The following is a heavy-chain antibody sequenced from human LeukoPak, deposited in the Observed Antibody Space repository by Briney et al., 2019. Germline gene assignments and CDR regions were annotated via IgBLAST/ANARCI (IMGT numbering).Heavy chain of an antibody. CDR2: IYYSGST. Sequence: SETLSLTCTVSGGSISSYYWSRIRQPPGKGLEWIGYIYYSGSTNYNPSLKSRVTISVGTSKNQFSLKLSSVTAADTAVYYCARDGGSGSRDAFDIWGQGTMVTVSS. V-gene: IGHV4-59*01. J-gene: IGHJ3*02. D-gene: IGHD3-10*01. CDR3: ARDGGSGSRDAFDI. CDR1: GGSISSYY.